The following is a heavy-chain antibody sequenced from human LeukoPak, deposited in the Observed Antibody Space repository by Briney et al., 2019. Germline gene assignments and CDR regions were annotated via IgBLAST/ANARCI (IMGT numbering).Heavy chain of an antibody. CDR1: GXTFSSYE. Sequence: PGGSLRLSCAASGXTFSSYEMIWVRQAPGKGLEWVAVISYDGSNKYYADSVKGRFTISRDNSKNTLYLQMNSLRAEDTAVYYCARAMYSSSWCFDYWGQGTLVTVSS. V-gene: IGHV3-30-3*01. CDR2: ISYDGSNK. D-gene: IGHD6-13*01. J-gene: IGHJ4*02. CDR3: ARAMYSSSWCFDY.